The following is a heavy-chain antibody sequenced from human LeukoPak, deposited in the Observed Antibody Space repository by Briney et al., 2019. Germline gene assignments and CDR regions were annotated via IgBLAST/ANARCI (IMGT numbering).Heavy chain of an antibody. D-gene: IGHD6-13*01. Sequence: ASVKVSCKASGGSSSSYVITWVRQAPGQGLEWMGWISAYNGNTNYAQKLQGRVTMTTDTSTSTAYMELRSLRSDDTAVYYCARLKQQLVANWFDPWGQGTLVTVSS. CDR1: GGSSSSYV. CDR2: ISAYNGNT. CDR3: ARLKQQLVANWFDP. J-gene: IGHJ5*02. V-gene: IGHV1-18*01.